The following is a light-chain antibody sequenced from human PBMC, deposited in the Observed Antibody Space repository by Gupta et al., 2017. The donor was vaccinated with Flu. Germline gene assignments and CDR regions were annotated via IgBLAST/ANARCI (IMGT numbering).Light chain of an antibody. CDR2: GAS. CDR3: QQYGRSPWT. J-gene: IGKJ1*01. Sequence: ESVLTQYPDSLSLSPGERATLSCRASQSVSSSYLAWYQQKPGRSPRLLIYGASSRATDIPDRFSGSGSGTDFTLTISRLEPEDFAVYYCQQYGRSPWTFGQGTKVEIK. CDR1: QSVSSSY. V-gene: IGKV3-20*01.